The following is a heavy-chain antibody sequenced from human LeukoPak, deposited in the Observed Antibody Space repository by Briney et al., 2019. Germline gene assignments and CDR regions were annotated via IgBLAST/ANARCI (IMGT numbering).Heavy chain of an antibody. D-gene: IGHD3-9*01. CDR2: ISSSSSYI. Sequence: PGGSLRLSCAASGFTFSSYSMNWVRPAPGKGLEWVSSISSSSSYIYYADSVKGRFTISRDNAKNSLYLQMNSLRAEDTAVYYCARGWHYDILTGYYVYDYWGQGTLVTVSS. V-gene: IGHV3-21*01. CDR3: ARGWHYDILTGYYVYDY. CDR1: GFTFSSYS. J-gene: IGHJ4*02.